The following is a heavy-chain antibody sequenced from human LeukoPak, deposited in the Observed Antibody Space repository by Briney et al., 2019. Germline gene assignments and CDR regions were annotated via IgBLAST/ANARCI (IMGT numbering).Heavy chain of an antibody. V-gene: IGHV3-23*01. CDR3: AKATDYYDSSGYYHRPDY. J-gene: IGHJ4*02. CDR2: ISGSGGST. Sequence: GGSLRLSCAASGFTFSSYAVSWVRQAPGKGLEWVSAISGSGGSTYYADSVKGRLTISRDNSKNTLYLQMNSLRAEDTAVYYCAKATDYYDSSGYYHRPDYWGQGTLVTVSS. CDR1: GFTFSSYA. D-gene: IGHD3-22*01.